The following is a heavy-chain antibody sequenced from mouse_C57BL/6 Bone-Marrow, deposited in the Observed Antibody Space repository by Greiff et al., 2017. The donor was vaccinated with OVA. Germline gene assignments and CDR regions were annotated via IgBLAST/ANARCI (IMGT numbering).Heavy chain of an antibody. J-gene: IGHJ1*03. Sequence: VKLMESGAELARPGASVKLSCKASGYTFTSYGISWVKQRTGQGLEWIGEIYPRSGNTYYNEKFKGKATLTADKSSSTAYMELRSLTSEDSAVYFCARLYGSSYAYFDVWGTGTTVTVSS. V-gene: IGHV1-81*01. CDR1: GYTFTSYG. CDR3: ARLYGSSYAYFDV. D-gene: IGHD1-1*01. CDR2: IYPRSGNT.